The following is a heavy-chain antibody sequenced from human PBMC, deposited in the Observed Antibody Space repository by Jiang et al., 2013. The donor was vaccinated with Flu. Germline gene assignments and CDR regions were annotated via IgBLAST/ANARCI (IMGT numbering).Heavy chain of an antibody. Sequence: CKASGYTFNSYAMHWVRQAPGPKTLSGWDGSTLTMVTQNNPQKFQGRVTITRESSASTVYMELSGLRSEDTAVYYCARASAAKYYYETTGYSLEDWGQGTLVTVSS. J-gene: IGHJ4*02. CDR3: ARASAAKYYYETTGYSLED. D-gene: IGHD3-22*01. V-gene: IGHV1-3*04. CDR2: STLTMVT. CDR1: GYTFNSYA.